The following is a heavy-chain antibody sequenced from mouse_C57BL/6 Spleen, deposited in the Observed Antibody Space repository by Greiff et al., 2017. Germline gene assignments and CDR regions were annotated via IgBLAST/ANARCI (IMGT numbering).Heavy chain of an antibody. CDR3: TTRGGSYAMDD. V-gene: IGHV14-1*01. Sequence: EVQGVESGAELVRPGASVQLSCTAAGFNIKDYYMHWVKQRPEQGLEWIGRIDPEDGDTEYAPKFQGKATMTADTSSNTAYLQRSSLTSEDTAVYYCTTRGGSYAMDDWGQVTSVSVAS. D-gene: IGHD1-1*02. J-gene: IGHJ4*01. CDR2: IDPEDGDT. CDR1: GFNIKDYY.